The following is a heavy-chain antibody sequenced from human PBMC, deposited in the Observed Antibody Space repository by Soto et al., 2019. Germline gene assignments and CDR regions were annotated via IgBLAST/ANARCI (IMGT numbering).Heavy chain of an antibody. V-gene: IGHV3-7*03. CDR2: IKQDGSEQ. D-gene: IGHD5-12*01. J-gene: IGHJ4*02. CDR1: GFTFTTSW. Sequence: PGGSLRLSCVASGFTFTTSWMTWVRQTPGKGLEWVATIKQDGSEQYYVDSVKGRFTISRDNTNNSVFLQMNSLGAEDTGIFYCARTAEWLRFRGYFDSWGQGTLVTVSS. CDR3: ARTAEWLRFRGYFDS.